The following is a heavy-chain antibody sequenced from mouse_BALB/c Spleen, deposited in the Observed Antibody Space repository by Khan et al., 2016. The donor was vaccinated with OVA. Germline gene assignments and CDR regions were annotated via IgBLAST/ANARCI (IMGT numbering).Heavy chain of an antibody. J-gene: IGHJ4*01. V-gene: IGHV2-6-4*01. CDR2: IWGGGGT. CDR3: ARAYYRYDGYYAMDY. D-gene: IGHD2-14*01. CDR1: GFSLSSYN. Sequence: QVQLKESGPGLVAPSQSLSITCTVSGFSLSSYNIHWVRQPPGQGLAWLGMIWGGGGTDYNSTLKSRLSISKDNSKHKVFLQMNSLQTDDTAMYFCARAYYRYDGYYAMDYWGQGTSVTVSS.